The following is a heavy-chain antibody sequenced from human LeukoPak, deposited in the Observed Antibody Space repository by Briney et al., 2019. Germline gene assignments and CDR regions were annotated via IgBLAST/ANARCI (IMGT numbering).Heavy chain of an antibody. CDR2: IIPIFGTA. V-gene: IGHV1-69*05. Sequence: ASVKVSCKASGGTFSSYAISWVRQAPGRGLEWMGGIIPIFGTANYAQKFQGRVTITTDESTSTAYMELSSLRSEDTAVYYCARGPFGGPRYWYFDLWGRGTLVTVSS. D-gene: IGHD3-10*01. CDR1: GGTFSSYA. J-gene: IGHJ2*01. CDR3: ARGPFGGPRYWYFDL.